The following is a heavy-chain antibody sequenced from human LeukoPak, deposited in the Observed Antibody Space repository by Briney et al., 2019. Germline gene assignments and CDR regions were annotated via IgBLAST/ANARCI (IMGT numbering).Heavy chain of an antibody. CDR1: GFTVSSNY. V-gene: IGHV3-53*01. D-gene: IGHD6-13*01. CDR3: ARDPQSSQQLVSY. CDR2: FYRDGST. Sequence: QPGGSLRLSCAASGFTVSSNYMTWVRQAPGKGLEWVSVFYRDGSTYYADSVKGRFIISRDNSKNTLYLQMNSLRAEDTAVYYCARDPQSSQQLVSYWGQGTLVIVSS. J-gene: IGHJ4*02.